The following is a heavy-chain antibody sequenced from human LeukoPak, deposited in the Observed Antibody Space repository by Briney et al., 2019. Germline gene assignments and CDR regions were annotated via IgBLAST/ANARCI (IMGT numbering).Heavy chain of an antibody. CDR1: GGSISSYY. V-gene: IGHV4-59*08. J-gene: IGHJ4*02. CDR3: ARHTVTATFDY. CDR2: IYYSGST. Sequence: SETLSLTCTVSGGSISSYYWSWVRQPPGKGLEWIGYIYYSGSTNYNPSLKSRVTISVDTSKNQFSLKLSSVTAADTAVYYCARHTVTATFDYWGQGTLVTVSS. D-gene: IGHD2-21*02.